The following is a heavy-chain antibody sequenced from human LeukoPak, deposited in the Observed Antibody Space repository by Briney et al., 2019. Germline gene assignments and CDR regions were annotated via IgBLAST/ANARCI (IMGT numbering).Heavy chain of an antibody. V-gene: IGHV3-23*01. CDR3: ATDGAGFDT. J-gene: IGHJ5*02. CDR1: GFTFSSYA. CDR2: ISGSGGST. Sequence: GGSLRLSCAASGFTFSSYAMSWVRQAPGKGLEWVSAISGSGGSTYYADSVKGRFTISRDNAKKSLYLEMNNLRAEDTAVYYCATDGAGFDTWGQGVLVTVSS.